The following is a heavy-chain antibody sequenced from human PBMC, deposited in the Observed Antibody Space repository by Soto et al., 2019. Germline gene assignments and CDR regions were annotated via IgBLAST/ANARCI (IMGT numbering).Heavy chain of an antibody. D-gene: IGHD3-10*01. CDR3: ARGVTMDRRVIEKIDD. J-gene: IGHJ4*02. V-gene: IGHV1-3*01. Sequence: ASVKVSCKASGYTFTSYAMHWVRQAPGQRLEWMGWINAGNGNTKYSQKFQGRVTITRDTSASTAYMELSSLRSEDTAVYYCARGVTMDRRVIEKIDDRGQGTLVTVSA. CDR1: GYTFTSYA. CDR2: INAGNGNT.